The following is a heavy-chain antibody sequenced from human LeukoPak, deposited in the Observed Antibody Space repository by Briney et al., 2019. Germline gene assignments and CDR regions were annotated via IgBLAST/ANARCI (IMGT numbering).Heavy chain of an antibody. V-gene: IGHV3-23*01. CDR3: AKGITIFGVVIIGGYFDY. CDR1: GFTASSNF. Sequence: GGSLRLSCAASGFTASSNFMSWVRQAPGKGLEWVSAISGSGGSTYYADSVKGRFTISRDNSKNTLYLQMNSLRAEDTAVYYCAKGITIFGVVIIGGYFDYWGQGTLVTVSS. CDR2: ISGSGGST. D-gene: IGHD3-3*01. J-gene: IGHJ4*02.